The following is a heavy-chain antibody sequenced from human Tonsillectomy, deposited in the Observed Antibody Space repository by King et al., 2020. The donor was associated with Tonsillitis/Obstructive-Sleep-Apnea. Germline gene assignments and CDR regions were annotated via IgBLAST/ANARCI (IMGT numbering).Heavy chain of an antibody. CDR2: IYYSGIT. Sequence: VQLQESGPGLVKPSETLSLTCTVSGGSVSSGSYYWSWIRQPPGKGLEWIGYIYYSGITNYNPSLKSRVTISVDTSKNQFSLKLSSVTAADTAVYYCARAGGVTTLDYWGQGTLVTVSS. J-gene: IGHJ4*02. CDR3: ARAGGVTTLDY. V-gene: IGHV4-61*01. CDR1: GGSVSSGSYY. D-gene: IGHD4-11*01.